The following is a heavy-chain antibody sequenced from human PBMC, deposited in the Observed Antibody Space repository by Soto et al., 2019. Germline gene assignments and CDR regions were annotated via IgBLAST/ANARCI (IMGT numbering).Heavy chain of an antibody. Sequence: GGSLRLSCAASGFTFSSYWMSWVRQAPGKGLEWVANIKQDGSEKYYVDSVKGRFTISRDNAKNSLYLQMNSLRAEDTAVYYCARRGSGYSNYYYYYYMDVWGKGTTVTVSS. J-gene: IGHJ6*03. CDR2: IKQDGSEK. CDR1: GFTFSSYW. V-gene: IGHV3-7*01. CDR3: ARRGSGYSNYYYYYYMDV. D-gene: IGHD3-3*01.